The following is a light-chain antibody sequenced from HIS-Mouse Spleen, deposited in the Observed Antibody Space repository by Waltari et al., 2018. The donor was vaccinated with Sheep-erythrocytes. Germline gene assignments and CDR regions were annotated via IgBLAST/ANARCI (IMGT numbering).Light chain of an antibody. CDR1: SSDVGTYHL. J-gene: IGLJ3*02. V-gene: IGLV2-23*01. CDR3: CSYAGSSTPWV. CDR2: EGS. Sequence: QSALTQPASASGSPCQSITISCTGTSSDVGTYHLVSWYQQHPGKAPKLMIYEGSKRPSGVSNRFSGSKSGNTASLTISGLQAEDEADYYCCSYAGSSTPWVFGGGTKLTVL.